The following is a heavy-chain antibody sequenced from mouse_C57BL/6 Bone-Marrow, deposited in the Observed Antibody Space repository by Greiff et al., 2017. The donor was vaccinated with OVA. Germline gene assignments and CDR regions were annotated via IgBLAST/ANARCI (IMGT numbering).Heavy chain of an antibody. CDR1: GFNIKNTY. Sequence: EVKLEESVAELVRPGASVKLSCTASGFNIKNTYMHWVKQRPEQGLEWIGRIDPANGNTKYAPKFQGKATITADTSSTTAYLQLSSLTSEDTANYYCARYRYYGSSLFDYWGQGTTLTVSS. J-gene: IGHJ2*01. V-gene: IGHV14-3*01. CDR3: ARYRYYGSSLFDY. D-gene: IGHD1-1*01. CDR2: IDPANGNT.